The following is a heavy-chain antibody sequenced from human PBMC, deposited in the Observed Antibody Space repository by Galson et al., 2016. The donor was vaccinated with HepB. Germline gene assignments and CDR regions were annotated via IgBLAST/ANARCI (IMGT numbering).Heavy chain of an antibody. CDR2: ISHDGRDQ. D-gene: IGHD3-16*01. J-gene: IGHJ4*02. Sequence: SLRLSCAAFGLNFWTYWMTWVRQAPGKGPEWVASISHDGRDQRYVDSVKGRFTISRDNARNSLYLQMNSLRVDDTAVYYCAQYGGLADSWGQGTLVTVSS. CDR1: GLNFWTYW. CDR3: AQYGGLADS. V-gene: IGHV3-7*01.